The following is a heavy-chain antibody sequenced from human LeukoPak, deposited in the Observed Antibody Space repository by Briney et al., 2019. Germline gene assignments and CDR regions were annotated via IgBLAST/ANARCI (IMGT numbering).Heavy chain of an antibody. V-gene: IGHV4-4*07. CDR2: IYHSGST. CDR1: GGSISNYY. J-gene: IGHJ4*02. D-gene: IGHD3-3*01. CDR3: ARSRSQYYDFWSGYYFGDYFDY. Sequence: SETLSLTCTVSGGSISNYYWSWIRQPAGKGLEWIGSIYHSGSTYYNPSLKSRVTISVDTSKNQFSLKLSSVTAADTAVYYCARSRSQYYDFWSGYYFGDYFDYWGQGTLVTVSS.